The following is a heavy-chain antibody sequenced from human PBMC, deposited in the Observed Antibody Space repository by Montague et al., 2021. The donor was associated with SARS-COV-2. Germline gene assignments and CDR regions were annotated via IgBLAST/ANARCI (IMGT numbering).Heavy chain of an antibody. D-gene: IGHD5-24*01. J-gene: IGHJ2*01. V-gene: IGHV4-59*12. CDR1: GGSIGTYY. Sequence: SETLSLTCTVSGGSIGTYYWSWIRQPPGKGLEWIGYIYYSGSTNXSPSLKSRVTISVDTSKNQFSLKLSSVTAADTAVYYCARDGYNAHQNYWYFDLWGRGTLVTVSS. CDR3: ARDGYNAHQNYWYFDL. CDR2: IYYSGST.